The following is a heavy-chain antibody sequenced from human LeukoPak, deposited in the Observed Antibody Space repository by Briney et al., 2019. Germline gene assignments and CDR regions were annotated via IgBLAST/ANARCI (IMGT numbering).Heavy chain of an antibody. CDR3: VRGPVEAMGFFDY. D-gene: IGHD6-19*01. Sequence: ASVKVSCKASGYTFSINGVSWERQAPGQGLEWLGWISAYNGNTNYAQKFQGRVIVTTDTSTRTTYMELRSLTSDDTAVYYWVRGPVEAMGFFDYWGQGTLVTVSS. V-gene: IGHV1-18*01. CDR1: GYTFSING. J-gene: IGHJ4*02. CDR2: ISAYNGNT.